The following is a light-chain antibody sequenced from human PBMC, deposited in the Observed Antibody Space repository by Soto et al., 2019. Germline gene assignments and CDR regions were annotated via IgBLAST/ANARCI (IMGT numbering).Light chain of an antibody. CDR3: VAWDDRLNGWV. CDR2: SSD. CDR1: NSNIGSNT. J-gene: IGLJ3*02. V-gene: IGLV1-44*01. Sequence: QAVVIQPPSASGTPGQRVTISCSGRNSNIGSNTVSWYHQVPGTAPKVVIYSSDQRPSGVPDRLSASKSGTSASLAISGPQSADEGDYYCVAWDDRLNGWVFGGGTKLTVL.